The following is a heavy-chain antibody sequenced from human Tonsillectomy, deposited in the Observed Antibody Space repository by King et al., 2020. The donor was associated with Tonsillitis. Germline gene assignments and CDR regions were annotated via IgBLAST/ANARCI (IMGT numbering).Heavy chain of an antibody. Sequence: LQLQESGPGLVKPSETLSLTCTVSCGSISSSSYYWGWIRQPPGKGLEWIGSIYYSGTTYYNPSLKSRVTISVDTSKKQFSLKLSSVTAADTAVYYCARHATTVTNPDYWGQGTLVTVSS. D-gene: IGHD4-17*01. J-gene: IGHJ4*02. CDR3: ARHATTVTNPDY. CDR1: CGSISSSSYY. V-gene: IGHV4-39*01. CDR2: IYYSGTT.